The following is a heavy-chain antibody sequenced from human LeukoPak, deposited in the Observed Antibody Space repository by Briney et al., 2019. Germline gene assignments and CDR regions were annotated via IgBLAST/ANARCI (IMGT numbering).Heavy chain of an antibody. D-gene: IGHD1-26*01. CDR1: GFTFSSYD. J-gene: IGHJ4*02. CDR2: IGTAGDT. Sequence: PGGSLRLSCAASGFTFSSYDMHWVRQATGKGLEWVSAIGTAGDTYYPGSVKGRFTISRENAKNSLYLQMNSLRAGDTAVYYCARGAPYSGSYFPFDYWGQGTLVTVSS. V-gene: IGHV3-13*01. CDR3: ARGAPYSGSYFPFDY.